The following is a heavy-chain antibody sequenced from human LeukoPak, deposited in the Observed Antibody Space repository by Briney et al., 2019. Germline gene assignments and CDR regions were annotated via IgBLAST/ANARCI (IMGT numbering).Heavy chain of an antibody. CDR1: GFTFSSYG. J-gene: IGHJ4*02. V-gene: IGHV3-30*02. Sequence: GGSLRLSCAASGFTFSSYGMHWVRQAQGEVLGWVAFNRYDGSSKYYADSVKGRFTISRDNSKNTLYLQMNSLRADDTAVYYCAKEIWPTVTIPGRTYFDYWGQGTLVTVSS. CDR3: AKEIWPTVTIPGRTYFDY. D-gene: IGHD4-17*01. CDR2: NRYDGSSK.